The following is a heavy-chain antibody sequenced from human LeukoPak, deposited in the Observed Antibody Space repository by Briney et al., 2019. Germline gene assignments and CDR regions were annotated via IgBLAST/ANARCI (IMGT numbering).Heavy chain of an antibody. D-gene: IGHD2/OR15-2a*01. CDR1: GFTFDNYG. CDR2: ISGGGDNT. Sequence: GGSLRLSCAASGFTFDNYGMSWVRQAPGKGLEWVSAISGGGDNTYNADSMKGRFTISRDNSKNMLYLQMNSLRAEDTAIYFCAKERETYFEFDSWGQGTLVTVSS. J-gene: IGHJ4*02. V-gene: IGHV3-23*01. CDR3: AKERETYFEFDS.